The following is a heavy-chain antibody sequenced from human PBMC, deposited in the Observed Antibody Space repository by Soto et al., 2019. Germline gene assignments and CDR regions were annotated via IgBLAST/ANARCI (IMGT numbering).Heavy chain of an antibody. J-gene: IGHJ5*02. CDR2: VHHSGTT. V-gene: IGHV4-28*03. CDR1: GHSIRSNTW. Sequence: SETLSLTCAVSGHSIRSNTWWGWIRQPPGKGLEWIGYVHHSGTTFYTASLRNRLTMSVDTSRNQLSLHLTSVTAADTAVYYCVRGGIAGHWFDPWGQGILVTVSS. CDR3: VRGGIAGHWFDP. D-gene: IGHD2-21*01.